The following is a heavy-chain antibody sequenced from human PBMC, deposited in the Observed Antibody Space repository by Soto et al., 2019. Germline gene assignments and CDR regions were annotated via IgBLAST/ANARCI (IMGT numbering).Heavy chain of an antibody. J-gene: IGHJ4*02. CDR1: GYTFTNYG. CDR3: ASEGAGTNPLGY. Sequence: QVQLVQSGPEVKKPGASVKVSCKASGYTFTNYGFNWVRQAPGQGLEWMGWISAYNGHTKYSQIFQARVIMTTDTSTSTAYMELRSLTTDDTAVYSCASEGAGTNPLGYWGQGTLVTVSS. D-gene: IGHD2-8*01. CDR2: ISAYNGHT. V-gene: IGHV1-18*01.